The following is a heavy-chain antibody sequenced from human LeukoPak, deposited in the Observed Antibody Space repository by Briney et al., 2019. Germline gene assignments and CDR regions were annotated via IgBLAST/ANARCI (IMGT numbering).Heavy chain of an antibody. D-gene: IGHD1-26*01. Sequence: GGSLRLSCAASGFTFSSYSMNWVRQAPGKGLEWVSYISSSSSVIYYADSVKGRFTISRDNDKNSLSLQMNSLKTEDTAVYYCTTDLYATPFDYWGQGTLVTVSS. V-gene: IGHV3-48*01. CDR2: ISSSSSVI. CDR3: TTDLYATPFDY. J-gene: IGHJ4*02. CDR1: GFTFSSYS.